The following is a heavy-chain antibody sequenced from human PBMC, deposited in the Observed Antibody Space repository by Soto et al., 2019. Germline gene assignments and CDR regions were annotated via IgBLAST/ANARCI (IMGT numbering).Heavy chain of an antibody. CDR2: IYYSGST. CDR3: ASGQYSSSLYNWFDP. D-gene: IGHD6-6*01. V-gene: IGHV4-31*03. J-gene: IGHJ5*02. CDR1: GGSISSGGYY. Sequence: LSLTCTVSGGSISSGGYYWSWIRQHPGKGLEWIGYIYYSGSTYYNPSLKSRVTISVDTSKNQFSLKLSSVTAADTAVYYCASGQYSSSLYNWFDPWGQGTLVTVSS.